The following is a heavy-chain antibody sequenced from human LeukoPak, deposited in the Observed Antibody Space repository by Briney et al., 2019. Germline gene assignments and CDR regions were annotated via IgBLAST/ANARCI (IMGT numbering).Heavy chain of an antibody. J-gene: IGHJ4*02. V-gene: IGHV1-2*02. Sequence: ASVKVSCKASGYTLTGYYMHWVRQAPGQGLEWMGWINPNSGGTNYAQKFQGRVAMTRDTSISTAYMELSRLRSDDTAVYYCARDSRIQLWRPLDYWGQGTLVTVSS. CDR2: INPNSGGT. CDR3: ARDSRIQLWRPLDY. D-gene: IGHD5-18*01. CDR1: GYTLTGYY.